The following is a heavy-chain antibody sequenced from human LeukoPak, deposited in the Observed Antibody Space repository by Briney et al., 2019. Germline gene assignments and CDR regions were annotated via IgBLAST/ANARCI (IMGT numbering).Heavy chain of an antibody. CDR2: IYYSGST. CDR1: GGAISNNY. D-gene: IGHD2-15*01. V-gene: IGHV4-59*01. J-gene: IGHJ5*02. CDR3: ARGGWSLDP. Sequence: SETLSLTCTVSGGAISNNYRSWIRQPPGKGLEWIGYIYYSGSTNYKPSLKSRVTMSVDTSKNQISLKLSSVTAADTAVYYCARGGWSLDPWGQGTLVTVSS.